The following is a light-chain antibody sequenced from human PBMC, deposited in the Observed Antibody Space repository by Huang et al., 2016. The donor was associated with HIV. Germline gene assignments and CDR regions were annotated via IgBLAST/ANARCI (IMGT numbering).Light chain of an antibody. Sequence: DIVMTQSPATLSVSPGERATLSCRASQSVRSNVAWYQQKPGQSPRLLIYGASTRATVIPARFSGSGSGTEFTLTISSLQSEDFVVYYCQQYNNWPPITFGQGTRLEIK. CDR3: QQYNNWPPIT. J-gene: IGKJ5*01. V-gene: IGKV3-15*01. CDR2: GAS. CDR1: QSVRSN.